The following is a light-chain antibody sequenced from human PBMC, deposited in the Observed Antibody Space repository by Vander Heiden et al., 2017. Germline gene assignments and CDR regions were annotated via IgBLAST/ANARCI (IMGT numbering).Light chain of an antibody. Sequence: EVVMTQFPATLSVSPGETVSLSCRASQSISSSLAWYQHKPGQAPRLLIFDASTRDAGIPARCSGSGSGTEFTLTITSLQSEDSAIYFCQQFSSWPPFTFGPGTKVNIK. CDR2: DAS. V-gene: IGKV3-15*01. CDR1: QSISSS. CDR3: QQFSSWPPFT. J-gene: IGKJ3*01.